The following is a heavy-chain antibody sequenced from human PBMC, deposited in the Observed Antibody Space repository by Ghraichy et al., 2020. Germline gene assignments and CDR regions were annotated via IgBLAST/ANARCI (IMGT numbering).Heavy chain of an antibody. Sequence: ESLNISCAVYGGSFSGYYWSWIRQPPGKGLEWIGEINHSGSTNYNPSLKSRVTISVDTSKNQFSLKLSSVTAADTAVYYCARGRRRDRRGYYYGMDVWGQGTTVTVSS. J-gene: IGHJ6*02. D-gene: IGHD3-10*01. CDR2: INHSGST. CDR3: ARGRRRDRRGYYYGMDV. CDR1: GGSFSGYY. V-gene: IGHV4-34*01.